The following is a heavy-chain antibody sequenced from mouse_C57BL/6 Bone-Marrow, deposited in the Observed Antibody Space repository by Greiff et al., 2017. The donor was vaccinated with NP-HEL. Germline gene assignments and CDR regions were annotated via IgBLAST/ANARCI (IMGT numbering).Heavy chain of an antibody. CDR3: ARSDWAFAY. V-gene: IGHV1-15*01. J-gene: IGHJ3*01. CDR1: GYTFTDYE. D-gene: IGHD4-1*01. CDR2: IDPETGGT. Sequence: VQLQQSGAELVRPGASVTLSCKASGYTFTDYEMHWVKQTPVHGLEWIGAIDPETGGTAYNQKFKGKATLTADKSSSTAYMQLSSLTSEDSAVYFCARSDWAFAYWGQGTLVTVSA.